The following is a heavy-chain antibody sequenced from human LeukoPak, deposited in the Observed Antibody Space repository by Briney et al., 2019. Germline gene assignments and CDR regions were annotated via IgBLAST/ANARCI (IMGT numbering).Heavy chain of an antibody. J-gene: IGHJ4*02. CDR1: GGSISSHY. D-gene: IGHD1-26*01. CDR2: IYYSGST. Sequence: PSETLFLTCTVSGGSISSHYWSWIRQPPGKGLEWIGYIYYSGSTNYNPSLKSRVTMSIDTSKNQFSLKLRSMTAADTAVYYCARDGPTSTAPFDYWGQGTLVTVSS. V-gene: IGHV4-59*11. CDR3: ARDGPTSTAPFDY.